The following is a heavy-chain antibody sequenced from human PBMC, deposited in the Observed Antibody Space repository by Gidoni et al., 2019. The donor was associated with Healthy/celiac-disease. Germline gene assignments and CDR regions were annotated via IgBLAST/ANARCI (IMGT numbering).Heavy chain of an antibody. CDR1: GGTFSSYA. Sequence: QVQLVQSGAEVKKPGSSVKVSCKASGGTFSSYAISWVRQAPGQGLEWMGGIIPIFCTATYAQKFQGRVTITADKSTSTAYMELSSLRSEDTAVYYCARGKRAARPSGYYYGMDVWGQGTTVTVSS. V-gene: IGHV1-69*06. J-gene: IGHJ6*02. D-gene: IGHD6-6*01. CDR2: IIPIFCTA. CDR3: ARGKRAARPSGYYYGMDV.